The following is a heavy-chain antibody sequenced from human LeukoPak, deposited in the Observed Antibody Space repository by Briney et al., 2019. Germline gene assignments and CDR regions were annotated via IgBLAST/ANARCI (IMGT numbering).Heavy chain of an antibody. CDR3: ARVSPWLQPNY. CDR2: ISSSSSTI. D-gene: IGHD5-24*01. J-gene: IGHJ4*02. V-gene: IGHV3-48*04. Sequence: PGGSLRLSCAASGFTFSSYSMNWVRQAPGKGLEWVSYISSSSSTIYYADSVKGRFTISRDNAKNSLYLQMNSLRAEDTAVYYCARVSPWLQPNYWGQGTLVTVSS. CDR1: GFTFSSYS.